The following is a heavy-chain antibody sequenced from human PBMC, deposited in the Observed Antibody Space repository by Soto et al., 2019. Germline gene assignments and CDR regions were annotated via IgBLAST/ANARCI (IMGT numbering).Heavy chain of an antibody. J-gene: IGHJ3*01. V-gene: IGHV4-38-2*02. CDR2: IYHGRTT. D-gene: IGHD2-8*02. CDR1: GYPISSAYF. Sequence: SETLSLPCAVSGYPISSAYFPGWIRHPPGKGLEWIASIYHGRTTYYNPSLKSRVTISVGPSENQFSLKLDSVTAADTAVYFCARDQLRLVGPDDAFDLWGQGTMVTVSS. CDR3: ARDQLRLVGPDDAFDL.